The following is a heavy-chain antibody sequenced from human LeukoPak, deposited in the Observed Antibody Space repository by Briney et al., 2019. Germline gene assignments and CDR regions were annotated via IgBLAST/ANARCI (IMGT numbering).Heavy chain of an antibody. CDR2: ISAYNGNT. V-gene: IGHV1-18*01. CDR3: ARDSALRYWPGGYNWFDP. Sequence: ASVKVSCKASGYTFTSYGISWVRQAPGQGLECMGWISAYNGNTNYAQKLQGRVTMTTDTSTSTAYMELRSLRSDDTAVYYCARDSALRYWPGGYNWFDPWGQGTLVTVSS. J-gene: IGHJ5*02. D-gene: IGHD3-9*01. CDR1: GYTFTSYG.